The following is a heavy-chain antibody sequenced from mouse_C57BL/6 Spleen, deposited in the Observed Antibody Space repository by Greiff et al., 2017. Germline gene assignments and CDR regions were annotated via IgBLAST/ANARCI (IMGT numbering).Heavy chain of an antibody. D-gene: IGHD2-5*01. CDR3: TAYYSNRYYFDY. J-gene: IGHJ2*01. CDR1: GFNIKDYY. Sequence: VHLKQSGAELVRPGASVKLSCTASGFNIKDYYMHWVKQRPEQGLEWIGRIDPEDGDTEYAPKFQGKATMTADTSSNTAYLQLSSLTSEDTAVYYCTAYYSNRYYFDYWGQGTTLTVSS. CDR2: IDPEDGDT. V-gene: IGHV14-1*01.